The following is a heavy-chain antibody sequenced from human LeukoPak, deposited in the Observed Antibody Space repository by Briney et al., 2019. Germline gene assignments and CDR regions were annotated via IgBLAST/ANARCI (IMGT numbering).Heavy chain of an antibody. D-gene: IGHD3-16*02. J-gene: IGHJ4*02. CDR3: TSITFGGVIAPSDY. CDR2: IRSKAYGGTT. V-gene: IGHV3-49*03. CDR1: GFTFGDYA. Sequence: PGGSLRLSCTASGFTFGDYAVSWFRQAPGKGLEWVGFIRSKAYGGTTEYAASVKGRFTISRDDSKSIAYLQMNSLKTEDTAVYYCTSITFGGVIAPSDYWGQGTLVTVSS.